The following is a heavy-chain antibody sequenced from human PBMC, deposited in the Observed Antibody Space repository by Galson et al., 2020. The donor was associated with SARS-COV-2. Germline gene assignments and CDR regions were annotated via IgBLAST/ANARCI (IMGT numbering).Heavy chain of an antibody. CDR2: IYHSGST. CDR3: ARAVTSGYYDSSGYYDY. D-gene: IGHD3-22*01. Sequence: SETLSLTCTVSGYSISSGYYWGWIRQPPGKGLEWIGSIYHSGSTYYNPSLKSRVTISVDTSKNQFSLKLSSVTAADTAVYYCARAVTSGYYDSSGYYDYWGQGTLVTVSS. CDR1: GYSISSGYY. J-gene: IGHJ4*02. V-gene: IGHV4-38-2*02.